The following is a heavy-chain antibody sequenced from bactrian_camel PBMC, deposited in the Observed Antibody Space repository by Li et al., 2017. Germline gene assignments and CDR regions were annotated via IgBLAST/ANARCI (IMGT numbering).Heavy chain of an antibody. D-gene: IGHD6*01. CDR3: ATDTNGGNWNWYGC. CDR1: GRTSSIDA. Sequence: HVQLVESGGGSVQAGGSLRLSCAASGRTSSIDAMAWFRQVPGKEREGVAAMWANGANIYYADSVKGRFTISRDNAKNTVYLQLNSLKSEDTGLYYCATDTNGGNWNWYGCWGQGTQVTVS. CDR2: MWANGANI. V-gene: IGHV3-3*01. J-gene: IGHJ6*01.